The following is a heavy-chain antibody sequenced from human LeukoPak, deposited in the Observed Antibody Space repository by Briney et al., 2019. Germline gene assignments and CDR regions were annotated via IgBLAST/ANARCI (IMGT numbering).Heavy chain of an antibody. V-gene: IGHV4-34*01. CDR3: ARDLGYCSGGSCYFFDY. J-gene: IGHJ4*02. CDR1: GGSFSGYY. Sequence: KSSETLSLTCAVYGGSFSGYYWSWIRQPPGKGLEWIGEINHSGSTNYNPSLKSRVTISVDTSKNQFSLKLSSVTAADTAVYYCARDLGYCSGGSCYFFDYWGQGTLVTVSS. CDR2: INHSGST. D-gene: IGHD2-15*01.